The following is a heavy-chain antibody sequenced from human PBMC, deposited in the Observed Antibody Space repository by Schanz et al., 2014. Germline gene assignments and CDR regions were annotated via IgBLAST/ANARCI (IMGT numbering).Heavy chain of an antibody. CDR3: AAHETLSTTACYPS. Sequence: EVQLVESGGGLVQPGGSLRLSCAASGFTFSSYGMSWVCQAPGKGLEWVSGISSSGSTYYADSVKGRFTISRDNAKNSSYLQLTGRRAEDTEVYSFAAHETLSTTACYPSWGQGTLVTVSS. CDR1: GFTFSSYG. CDR2: ISSSGST. D-gene: IGHD2-2*01. V-gene: IGHV3-23*04. J-gene: IGHJ4*02.